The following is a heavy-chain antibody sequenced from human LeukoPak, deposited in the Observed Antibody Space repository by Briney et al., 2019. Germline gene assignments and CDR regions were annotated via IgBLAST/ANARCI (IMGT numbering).Heavy chain of an antibody. J-gene: IGHJ4*02. Sequence: GGSLRLSCAASGFIFSDYAMHWVRQAPGKGLEYVSSIKSNGGKAFYADSVKGRFTISRDNSKNTLKLQMGSLRAEDMAVYYCARGRGGSYDYWGQGILVTVSS. D-gene: IGHD1-26*01. V-gene: IGHV3-64*02. CDR2: IKSNGGKA. CDR1: GFIFSDYA. CDR3: ARGRGGSYDY.